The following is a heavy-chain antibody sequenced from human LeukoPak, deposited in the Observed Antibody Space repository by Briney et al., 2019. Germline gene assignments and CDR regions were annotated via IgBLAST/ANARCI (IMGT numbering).Heavy chain of an antibody. Sequence: SETLSLTCTVSGGSISSSSYYWGWIRQPPGTGLEWIGSTYYSGSTYYNPSPKSRVTISVDTSKNQFSLKLSSVTAADTAVYYCARHLTISGATTWFDPWGQGTLVTVSS. CDR3: ARHLTISGATTWFDP. CDR2: TYYSGST. D-gene: IGHD3-3*01. CDR1: GGSISSSSYY. J-gene: IGHJ5*02. V-gene: IGHV4-39*01.